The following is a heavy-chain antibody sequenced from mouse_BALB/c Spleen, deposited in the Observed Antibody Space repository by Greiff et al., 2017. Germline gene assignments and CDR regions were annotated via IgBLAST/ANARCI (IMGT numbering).Heavy chain of an antibody. V-gene: IGHV1-14*01. Sequence: EVKLVESGPELVKPGASVKMSCKASGYTFTSYVMHWVKQKPGQGLEWIGYINPYNDGTKYNEKFKGKATLTSDKSSSTAYMELSSLTSEDSAVYYCASITTVPYFDYWGQGTTLTVSS. CDR3: ASITTVPYFDY. CDR2: INPYNDGT. CDR1: GYTFTSYV. D-gene: IGHD1-1*01. J-gene: IGHJ2*01.